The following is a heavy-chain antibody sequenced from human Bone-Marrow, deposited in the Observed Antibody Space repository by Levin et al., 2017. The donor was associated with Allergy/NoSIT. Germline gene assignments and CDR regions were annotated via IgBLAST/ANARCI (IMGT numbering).Heavy chain of an antibody. Sequence: GGSLRLSCAASGFTVSSNYMCWVRQAPGKGPEWVSVIYSGGSTYYAYSVKVRFTISRDNSKNTLYLQMNSLRAEDTAVYYCARGWFGELLSHWGQGTLVAVSS. V-gene: IGHV3-53*01. J-gene: IGHJ4*02. D-gene: IGHD3-10*01. CDR2: IYSGGST. CDR1: GFTVSSNY. CDR3: ARGWFGELLSH.